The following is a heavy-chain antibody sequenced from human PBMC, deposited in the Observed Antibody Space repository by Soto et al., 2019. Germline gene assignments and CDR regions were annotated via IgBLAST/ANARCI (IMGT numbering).Heavy chain of an antibody. CDR3: ARDGLSIAAAGALDY. CDR1: GFTFSSYG. CDR2: IWYDGSNK. V-gene: IGHV3-33*01. J-gene: IGHJ4*02. Sequence: QVQLVESGGGVVQPGRSLRLSCAASGFTFSSYGMHWVRQAPGKGLEWVAVIWYDGSNKYYADSVKGRFTISRDNSKNTLYQQMNSPRAEDTAVFYGARDGLSIAAAGALDYWGQGTLVTVSS. D-gene: IGHD6-13*01.